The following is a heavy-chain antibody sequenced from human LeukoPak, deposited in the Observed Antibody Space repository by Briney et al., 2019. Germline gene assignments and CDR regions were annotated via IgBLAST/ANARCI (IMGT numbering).Heavy chain of an antibody. CDR1: GLMVSSYE. Sequence: PGGSLRLSRATAGLMVSSYEMNWVRQAPGRGLEWLSYISSSGSAIYYADSVKGGFTISRDNDKNSLYLQTNSLRAEDTAVYYCARSWKAGGWGQGTLVTVSS. J-gene: IGHJ4*02. CDR2: ISSSGSAI. D-gene: IGHD1-1*01. CDR3: ARSWKAGG. V-gene: IGHV3-48*03.